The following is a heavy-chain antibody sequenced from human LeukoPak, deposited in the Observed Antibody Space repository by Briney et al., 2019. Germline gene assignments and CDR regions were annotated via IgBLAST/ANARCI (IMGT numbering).Heavy chain of an antibody. D-gene: IGHD6-19*01. J-gene: IGHJ4*02. V-gene: IGHV1-2*04. CDR1: GYTFTGYY. Sequence: ALVKVSCKASGYTFTGYYMHWVRQAPGQGLEWVGWINPNSGGTNYAQKFQGWVTMTRDTSISTAYMELSRLRSDDTAVYYCARGHGPWCSSGWCFDYWGQGTLVTVSS. CDR2: INPNSGGT. CDR3: ARGHGPWCSSGWCFDY.